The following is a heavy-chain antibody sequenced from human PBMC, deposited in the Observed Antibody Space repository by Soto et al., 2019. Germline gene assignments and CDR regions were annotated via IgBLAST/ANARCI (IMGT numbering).Heavy chain of an antibody. CDR1: GFTFSDYA. V-gene: IGHV3-30-3*01. D-gene: IGHD3-9*01. Sequence: SLRLSCAASGFTFSDYALHWVRQAPGKGLEWVTVISSDGSNRYYADSVKGRFTISRDNSKNTLYLQMNSLRVEDTAIYICAHLAGLAHKDDFWGQGTPVTVSS. CDR3: AHLAGLAHKDDF. J-gene: IGHJ4*02. CDR2: ISSDGSNR.